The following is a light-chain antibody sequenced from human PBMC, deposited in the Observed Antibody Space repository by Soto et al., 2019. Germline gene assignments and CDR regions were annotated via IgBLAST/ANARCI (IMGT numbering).Light chain of an antibody. CDR3: QQRNHLPPTWT. CDR1: QSVGSY. Sequence: EIVLTQSPATLSLSPGERATLSCRASQSVGSYLAWYRQKPGQAPRLLISGASNRAPGIPARFSGSGSGTEIPLTISSLRPEDFAVYYWQQRNHLPPTWTFGQGTKVEIK. J-gene: IGKJ1*01. CDR2: GAS. V-gene: IGKV3-11*01.